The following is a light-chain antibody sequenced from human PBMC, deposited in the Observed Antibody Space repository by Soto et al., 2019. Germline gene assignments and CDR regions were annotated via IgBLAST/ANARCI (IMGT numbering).Light chain of an antibody. CDR2: GTT. CDR1: SSNIGKGYD. J-gene: IGLJ3*02. V-gene: IGLV1-40*01. CDR3: QSYDSSLSAWV. Sequence: QSVLTQPPSVSGAPGQRVTISCTGSSSNIGKGYDVHWYQQLPGTAPQPLIYGTTVRPSGVPDRFSGSRSGTSASLAITGLQAEDEADYYCQSYDSSLSAWVFGGGTQLTVL.